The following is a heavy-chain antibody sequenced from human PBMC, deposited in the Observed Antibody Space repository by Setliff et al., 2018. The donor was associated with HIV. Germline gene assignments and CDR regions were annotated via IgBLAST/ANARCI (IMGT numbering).Heavy chain of an antibody. CDR2: IKQDGSEK. CDR3: ARMGYYYYYMDV. V-gene: IGHV3-7*03. Sequence: GGSLGLSCAASGFTFSNYWMSWVRQAPGKGLEWVANIKQDGSEKYYVDSVKGRFTISRDNAKNSLFLQMNSLRAEDTAVYYCARMGYYYYYMDVWGKGTTVTVSS. D-gene: IGHD3-16*01. CDR1: GFTFSNYW. J-gene: IGHJ6*03.